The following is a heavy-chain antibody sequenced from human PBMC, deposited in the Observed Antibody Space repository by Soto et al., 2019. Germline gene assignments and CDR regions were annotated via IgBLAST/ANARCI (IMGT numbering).Heavy chain of an antibody. J-gene: IGHJ6*02. CDR1: CGSFSGYY. CDR2: INHSGST. Sequence: PSETLSLTCAVYCGSFSGYYWSWIRQPPGKGLEWIGEINHSGSTNYNPSLKSRVTISVDTSKNQFSLKLSSVTAADTAVYYCARGGLLGGFGWHYYYGMDVWGQGTTVTVSS. D-gene: IGHD5-12*01. V-gene: IGHV4-34*01. CDR3: ARGGLLGGFGWHYYYGMDV.